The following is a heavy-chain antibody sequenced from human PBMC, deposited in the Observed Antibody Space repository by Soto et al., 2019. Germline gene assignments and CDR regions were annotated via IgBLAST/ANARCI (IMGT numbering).Heavy chain of an antibody. J-gene: IGHJ4*02. CDR2: IIPIFGTA. CDR3: ATDGVDSSGYLED. Sequence: QVQLVQSGAEVKTPGSSVKVSCKASGGTFSNYAVSWVRQAPGQGLAWMGAIIPIFGTANYAQKFQGRVTITADESTSAADMELSSLRSEDKAVYYCATDGVDSSGYLEDWGQGTLVTVSS. D-gene: IGHD3-22*01. V-gene: IGHV1-69*12. CDR1: GGTFSNYA.